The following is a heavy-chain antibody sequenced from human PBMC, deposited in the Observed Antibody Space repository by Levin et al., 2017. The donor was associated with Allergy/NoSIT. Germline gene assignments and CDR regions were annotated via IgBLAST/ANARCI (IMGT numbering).Heavy chain of an antibody. CDR1: GGSFSGYY. CDR3: ARVSKGGDSDY. Sequence: SETLSLTCAVYGGSFSGYYWSWIRQPPGKGLEWIGEINHSGSTNYNPSLKSRVTISVDTSKNQFSLKLSSVTAADTAVYYCARVSKGGDSDYWGQGTLVTVSS. V-gene: IGHV4-34*01. D-gene: IGHD4-11*01. J-gene: IGHJ4*02. CDR2: INHSGST.